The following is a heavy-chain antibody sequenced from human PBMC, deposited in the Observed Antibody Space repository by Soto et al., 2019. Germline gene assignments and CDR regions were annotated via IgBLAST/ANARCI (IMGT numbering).Heavy chain of an antibody. CDR2: IYYSGST. CDR3: ARLAMAVAGHRWFDP. D-gene: IGHD6-13*01. V-gene: IGHV4-59*08. J-gene: IGHJ5*02. CDR1: GGSISSYY. Sequence: SETLSLTCTVSGGSISSYYWSWIRQPPGKGLEWIGYIYYSGSTNYNPSLKSRVTISVDTSRDQFSLELRSVTAADTAMFYCARLAMAVAGHRWFDPWGQGILVTVSS.